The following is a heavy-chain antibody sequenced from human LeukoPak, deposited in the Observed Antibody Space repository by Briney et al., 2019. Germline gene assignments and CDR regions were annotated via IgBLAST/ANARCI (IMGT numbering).Heavy chain of an antibody. V-gene: IGHV4-39*07. CDR1: GGSLSSSTYY. Sequence: SETLSLTCIVSGGSLSSSTYYWGWIRQPPGKGLEWIGNIYYSGSTYSNPSLRSRVTISVDTSKNQFSLKLSSVTAADTAVYYCARGYSYGSLTYDYWGQGTLVTVSS. CDR3: ARGYSYGSLTYDY. J-gene: IGHJ4*02. CDR2: IYYSGST. D-gene: IGHD5-18*01.